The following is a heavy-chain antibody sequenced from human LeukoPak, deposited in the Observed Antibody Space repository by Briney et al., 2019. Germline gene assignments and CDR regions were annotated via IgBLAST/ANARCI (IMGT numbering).Heavy chain of an antibody. CDR1: GYTFTSYD. J-gene: IGHJ3*02. Sequence: GASVKVSCKASGYTFTSYDINWVRQATGQGLEWMGWISAYNGNTNYAQKLQGRVTMTIDTSTSTAYMELRSLRSDDTAVYYCASRVSDYGSGSFESDAFDIWGQGTMVTVSS. CDR3: ASRVSDYGSGSFESDAFDI. CDR2: ISAYNGNT. V-gene: IGHV1-18*01. D-gene: IGHD3-10*01.